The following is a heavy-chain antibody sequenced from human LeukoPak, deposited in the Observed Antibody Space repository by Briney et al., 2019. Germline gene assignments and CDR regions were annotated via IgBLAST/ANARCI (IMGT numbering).Heavy chain of an antibody. CDR3: ARAEYCSGGSCYSPLNAFDI. Sequence: ASVKVSCKSSGYTFTSYGNSWVRQAPGQGLEWMGWISAYNGNTNNAQTLQGRVTITTDTSTRKAYMELRSLRSDDRAVYYCARAEYCSGGSCYSPLNAFDIWGQGTMVTVSS. V-gene: IGHV1-18*01. J-gene: IGHJ3*02. D-gene: IGHD2-15*01. CDR1: GYTFTSYG. CDR2: ISAYNGNT.